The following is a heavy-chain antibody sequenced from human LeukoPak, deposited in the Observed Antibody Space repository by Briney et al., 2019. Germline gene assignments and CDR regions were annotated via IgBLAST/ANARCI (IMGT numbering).Heavy chain of an antibody. J-gene: IGHJ2*01. CDR3: ARDLSGTGYFDL. V-gene: IGHV3-13*01. CDR1: GFTFSSYD. D-gene: IGHD3-10*01. Sequence: GGSLRLSCAASGFTFSSYDMHWVRHATGKGLEWVSAIGTAGDTYYPGSVKGRFTISRENAKNSLYLQMNSLRAGDTAVYYCARDLSGTGYFDLWGRGTLVTVSS. CDR2: IGTAGDT.